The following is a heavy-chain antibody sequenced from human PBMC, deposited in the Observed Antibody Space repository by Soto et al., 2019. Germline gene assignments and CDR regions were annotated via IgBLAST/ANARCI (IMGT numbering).Heavy chain of an antibody. CDR3: ATESGSTYGYFDY. CDR2: IYYSGST. J-gene: IGHJ4*02. D-gene: IGHD4-17*01. CDR1: GDSISSNGYY. Sequence: SETLSLTCTVSGDSISSNGYYWSWIRQHPGKGLEWIGYIYYSGSTGYNPSLKTRLSMSVDRSKNQFTLRLTSVTAADTAVYFCATESGSTYGYFDYWGQGTQVTVSS. V-gene: IGHV4-30-4*08.